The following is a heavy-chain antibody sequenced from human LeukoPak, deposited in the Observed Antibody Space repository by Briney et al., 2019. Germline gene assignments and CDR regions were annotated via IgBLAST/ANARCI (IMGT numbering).Heavy chain of an antibody. V-gene: IGHV1-46*01. CDR1: GYTFSNHY. CDR2: INPSGGST. CDR3: ARNYDSSGYTFDY. Sequence: ASVKVSCKASGYTFSNHYIHWVRQAPGQGLEWMGIINPSGGSTNYAQKFQGRVTMTSDTSTSTVYMELSSLRSEDTAVYYCARNYDSSGYTFDYWGQGTLVTVSS. J-gene: IGHJ4*02. D-gene: IGHD3-22*01.